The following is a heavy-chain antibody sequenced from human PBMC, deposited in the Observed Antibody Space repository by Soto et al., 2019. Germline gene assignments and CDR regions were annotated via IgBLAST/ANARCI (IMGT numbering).Heavy chain of an antibody. CDR2: IGTAGDP. Sequence: VGSLRLSCAASGFTFSSYDMHWVRQATGKGLEWVSGIGTAGDPYYPGSVKGRFTISRENAKSFLYLQMNSLRAGDTAVYYCARGISGPGGWFDPWGQGTLVTVSS. V-gene: IGHV3-13*05. CDR1: GFTFSSYD. CDR3: ARGISGPGGWFDP. D-gene: IGHD1-20*01. J-gene: IGHJ5*02.